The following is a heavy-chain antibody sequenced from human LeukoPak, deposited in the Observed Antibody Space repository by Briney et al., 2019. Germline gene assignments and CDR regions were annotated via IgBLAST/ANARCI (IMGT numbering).Heavy chain of an antibody. CDR3: NRLFDY. CDR2: ICYDGST. V-gene: IGHV4-39*01. Sequence: PSETLSLTCTVSGGSISTSSYYWGWIRQPPGKGLEWIGSICYDGSTYYNPSLKSRVTISEDTSKNQFSLKLTSVTAADTAVYYCNRLFDYWGQGTLVTVSS. CDR1: GGSISTSSYY. J-gene: IGHJ4*02. D-gene: IGHD2/OR15-2a*01.